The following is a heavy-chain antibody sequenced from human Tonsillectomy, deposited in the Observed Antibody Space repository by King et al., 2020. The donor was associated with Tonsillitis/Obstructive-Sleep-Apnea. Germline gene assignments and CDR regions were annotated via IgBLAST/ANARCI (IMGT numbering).Heavy chain of an antibody. CDR1: GFTFSSYA. CDR2: ISYDGSNK. D-gene: IGHD2-8*02. J-gene: IGHJ5*02. Sequence: VQLVESGGGVVQPGRSLRLSCAASGFTFSSYAMHWVRQAPGKGLEWVAVISYDGSNKYYADSVKGRFTISRDNSKNTLYLQMNSLRDEDTAVYYCAGGVVYARSWFDPWGQGTLVTVSS. CDR3: AGGVVYARSWFDP. V-gene: IGHV3-30*01.